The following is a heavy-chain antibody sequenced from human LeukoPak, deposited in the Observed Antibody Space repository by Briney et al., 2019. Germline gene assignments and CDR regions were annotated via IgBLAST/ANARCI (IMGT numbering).Heavy chain of an antibody. Sequence: GESLKISCKASGYTFTNYWIGWVRQMPGKGLDWMGIIYPGESDIRYSASFQGQVTISADKSISTAYLQWTSLKASDTAIYYCARHELVGWRGVDYWGQGTLVTVSS. CDR2: IYPGESDI. V-gene: IGHV5-51*01. CDR3: ARHELVGWRGVDY. J-gene: IGHJ4*02. CDR1: GYTFTNYW. D-gene: IGHD2-15*01.